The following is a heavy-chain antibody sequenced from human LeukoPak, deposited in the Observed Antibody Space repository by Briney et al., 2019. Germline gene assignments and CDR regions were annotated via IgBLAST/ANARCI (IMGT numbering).Heavy chain of an antibody. CDR2: ISYDGSYT. Sequence: GGSLRLSCADSGLSFNTYAMHWVRQAPGKGLEWVAAISYDGSYTYYRDSVRGRFTISRDNSKNTMYLQMNSLRAEDTAMYYCARALDVWGKGTTVTVSS. V-gene: IGHV3-30*04. CDR1: GLSFNTYA. J-gene: IGHJ6*04. CDR3: ARALDV.